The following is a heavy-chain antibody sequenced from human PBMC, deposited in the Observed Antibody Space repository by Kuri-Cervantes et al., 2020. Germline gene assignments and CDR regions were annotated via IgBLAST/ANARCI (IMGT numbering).Heavy chain of an antibody. CDR2: IGSSGSTI. V-gene: IGHV3-11*01. J-gene: IGHJ6*02. CDR3: ARVSGDYDSSVPSRLFYYYGMDV. D-gene: IGHD3-22*01. CDR1: GFTFSDYY. Sequence: GESLKISCAASGFTFSDYYMSWIRQAPGKGLEWVSYIGSSGSTIYYADSVKGRFTISRDNAKNSLYLQMNSLRAEDTAVYYCARVSGDYDSSVPSRLFYYYGMDVWGQGTTVTVSS.